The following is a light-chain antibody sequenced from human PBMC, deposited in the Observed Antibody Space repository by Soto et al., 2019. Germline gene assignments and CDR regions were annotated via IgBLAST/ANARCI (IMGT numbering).Light chain of an antibody. V-gene: IGKV3-11*01. CDR1: QYINTR. J-gene: IGKJ1*01. CDR2: QTS. CDR3: HQRQSWPRT. Sequence: EIVLTQSPATLSSFPGDRLTLSYRASQYINTRLAWYQHRPGQSPRLLIYQTSLRAAGIPARFSASGSGTDFTLTFSDVQPEDFALYYCHQRQSWPRTFGQGTKVDIK.